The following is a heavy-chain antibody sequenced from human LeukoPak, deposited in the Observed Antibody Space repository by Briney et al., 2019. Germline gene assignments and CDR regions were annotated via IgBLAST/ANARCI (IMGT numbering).Heavy chain of an antibody. CDR3: AREILGGFNPGAY. J-gene: IGHJ4*02. Sequence: SETLSLTCTVSLDSTTSNFWSWVRQPPGKGLEWIGEVHRSGSPNYNPSLQSRVTISIDRSRNQVALELSSVTAADTAVYYCAREILGGFNPGAYWGQGTLVTVSS. CDR2: VHRSGSP. V-gene: IGHV4-4*02. D-gene: IGHD1-14*01. CDR1: LDSTTSNF.